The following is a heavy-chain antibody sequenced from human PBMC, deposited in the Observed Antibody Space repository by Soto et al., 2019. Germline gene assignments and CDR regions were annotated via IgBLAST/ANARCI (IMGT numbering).Heavy chain of an antibody. J-gene: IGHJ5*02. CDR1: GFTFSSYW. D-gene: IGHD3-22*01. Sequence: EVQLVESGGGLVQPGGSLRLSCAASGFTFSSYWMSWVGQAPGKGLEWVANIKQDGSEKYYVDSVKGRFTISRDNAKNSLYLQMNSLRAEDTAVYYCAREGDSSGTPGFDPWGQGTLVTVSS. CDR3: AREGDSSGTPGFDP. CDR2: IKQDGSEK. V-gene: IGHV3-7*01.